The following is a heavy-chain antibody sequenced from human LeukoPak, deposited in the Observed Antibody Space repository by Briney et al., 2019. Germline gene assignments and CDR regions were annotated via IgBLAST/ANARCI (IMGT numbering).Heavy chain of an antibody. Sequence: GASVKVSCKTSGGTFSSYAINWVRQAPGQGLEWMGRIIPMFGTTNYAQKFQGRVTITADESTTTVYMELSSLRSEDTAMYYCARGFGSSLHSTGAYWGQGTLVTVSS. CDR2: IIPMFGTT. CDR3: ARGFGSSLHSTGAY. CDR1: GGTFSSYA. D-gene: IGHD3-3*01. J-gene: IGHJ4*02. V-gene: IGHV1-69*13.